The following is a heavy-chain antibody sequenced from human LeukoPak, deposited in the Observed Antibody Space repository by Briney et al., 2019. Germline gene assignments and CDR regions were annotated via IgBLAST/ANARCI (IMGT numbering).Heavy chain of an antibody. D-gene: IGHD2-15*01. J-gene: IGHJ4*02. CDR1: GGSFSGYY. V-gene: IGHV4-34*01. CDR2: INHSGST. CDR3: ARGLYCSGGSCYSEDGSYYFDY. Sequence: SETLSLTCAVYGGSFSGYYWSWIRQPPGKGLEWIGEINHSGSTNYNPSLKSRVTISVDTSKNQFSLKLSSVTAADTAVYYCARGLYCSGGSCYSEDGSYYFDYWDQGTLVTVSS.